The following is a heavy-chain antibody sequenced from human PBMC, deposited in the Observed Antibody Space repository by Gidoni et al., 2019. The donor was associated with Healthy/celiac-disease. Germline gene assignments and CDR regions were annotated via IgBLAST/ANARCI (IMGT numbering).Heavy chain of an antibody. V-gene: IGHV4-34*01. D-gene: IGHD6-6*01. J-gene: IGHJ6*02. CDR2: INHSGST. Sequence: QVQLQQWGAGLLKPSETLSLTCAVYGGSFSVYYWSWIRQPPGKGLEWIGEINHSGSTNYNPSLKSRVTISVDTSKNQFSLKLSSVTAADTAVYYCARGGSSSSYYYYGMDVWGQGTTVTVSS. CDR1: GGSFSVYY. CDR3: ARGGSSSSYYYYGMDV.